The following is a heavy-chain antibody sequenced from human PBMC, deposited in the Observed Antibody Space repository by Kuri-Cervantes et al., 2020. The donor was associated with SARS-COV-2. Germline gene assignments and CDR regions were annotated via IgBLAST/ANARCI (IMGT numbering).Heavy chain of an antibody. CDR1: GFTFDGYA. Sequence: GGSLRLSCAASGFTFDGYAMGWVRQAPGKGLEWVSYISSSSSTIYYADSVEGRFTISRDNAKNSLYLQMNGLRDEDTAVYYCARDSVAPHPYYYYGMDVWGQGTTVTVSS. D-gene: IGHD2-15*01. V-gene: IGHV3-48*02. CDR2: ISSSSSTI. CDR3: ARDSVAPHPYYYYGMDV. J-gene: IGHJ6*02.